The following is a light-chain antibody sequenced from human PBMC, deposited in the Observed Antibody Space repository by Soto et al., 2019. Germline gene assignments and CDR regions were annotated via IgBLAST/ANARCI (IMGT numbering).Light chain of an antibody. Sequence: IVLTQSPGTLSLSPGEVATLSCGASQTIAYNFLAWYQQKPGLAPRLLGYDASKRATGIPDRFSGSGSGTDFTLTITTRDPEDVAVYYCQHYGDSRSTFGGGTRVEI. CDR1: QTIAYNF. J-gene: IGKJ4*01. CDR3: QHYGDSRST. CDR2: DAS. V-gene: IGKV3D-20*01.